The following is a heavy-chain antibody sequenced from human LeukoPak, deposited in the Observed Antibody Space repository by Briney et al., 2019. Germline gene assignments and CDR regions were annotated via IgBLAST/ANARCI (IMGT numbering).Heavy chain of an antibody. Sequence: GRSLRLSCAASGFTFSSYGMHWVRRAPGKGLEWVAVIWYDGSNKYYADSVKGRFTISRDNSKNTLYLQMNSLRAEDTAVYYCARDYYYGSGSYVDYWGQGTLVTVSS. CDR1: GFTFSSYG. D-gene: IGHD3-10*01. J-gene: IGHJ4*02. V-gene: IGHV3-33*01. CDR2: IWYDGSNK. CDR3: ARDYYYGSGSYVDY.